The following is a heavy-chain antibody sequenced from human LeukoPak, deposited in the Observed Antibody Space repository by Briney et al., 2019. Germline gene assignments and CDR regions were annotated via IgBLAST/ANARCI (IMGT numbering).Heavy chain of an antibody. CDR3: AKDGSPVFYGSGRFDY. CDR1: GFTFSDHY. D-gene: IGHD3-10*01. J-gene: IGHJ4*02. Sequence: GGSLRLSCAASGFTFSDHYLDWVRQAPGKGLEWVGRSRSKTNRYTTQYAASVKGRFTISRDDSKNSLYLQMNSLRGDDTAVYYCAKDGSPVFYGSGRFDYWGQGTLVTVSS. V-gene: IGHV3-72*01. CDR2: SRSKTNRYTT.